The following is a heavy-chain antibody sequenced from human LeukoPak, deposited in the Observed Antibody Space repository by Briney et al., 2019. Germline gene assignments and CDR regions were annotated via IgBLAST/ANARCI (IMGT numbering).Heavy chain of an antibody. V-gene: IGHV3-64*01. CDR3: ARGRMVYTIRGAFDI. CDR2: ISSDGGTT. CDR1: GFTFSSYT. D-gene: IGHD2-8*01. Sequence: GGSLRLSCAASGFTFSSYTMHWVRQAPGKGLEYVSGISSDGGTTYYANSVKGRFTISRDNSKNTLYLQMGSLRAEDMAVYYCARGRMVYTIRGAFDIWGQGTMVTVSS. J-gene: IGHJ3*02.